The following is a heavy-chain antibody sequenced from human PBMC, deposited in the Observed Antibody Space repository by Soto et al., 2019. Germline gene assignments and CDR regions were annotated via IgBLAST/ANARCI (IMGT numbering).Heavy chain of an antibody. V-gene: IGHV1-58*01. CDR3: AATSQHYYYYYGMDV. Sequence: SVKVSCKASGLTFTRSAVQWVRQARGQRLEWIGWIVVGSGNTNSAQKFQQRVTIARDMSTSTAYMELRSLRSEDTAVYYCAATSQHYYYYYGMDVWGQGTTVTVSS. CDR2: IVVGSGNT. J-gene: IGHJ6*02. CDR1: GLTFTRSA.